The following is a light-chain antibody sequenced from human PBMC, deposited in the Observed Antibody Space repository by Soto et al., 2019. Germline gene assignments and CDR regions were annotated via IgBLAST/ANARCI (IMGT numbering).Light chain of an antibody. V-gene: IGKV2-30*01. Sequence: DVVMTQSPLSLPVTLGQPASISCRSSQSVVYSDGTAYLTWFQQRPGQSPRRLIYRVSNRDSGVPDRFSGSGSGTDFTLNISRVEAEDVGIYYCMQGTYWPLTFGRGTKVEIK. CDR3: MQGTYWPLT. J-gene: IGKJ1*01. CDR1: QSVVYSDGTAY. CDR2: RVS.